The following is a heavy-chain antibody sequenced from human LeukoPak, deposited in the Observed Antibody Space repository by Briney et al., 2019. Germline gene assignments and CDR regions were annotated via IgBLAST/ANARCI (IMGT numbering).Heavy chain of an antibody. CDR2: MNPNSGNT. D-gene: IGHD5-18*01. CDR3: ARGARYSYAHY. Sequence: ASVKVSCKASGYTFTSYGISWVRQAPGQGLEWMGWMNPNSGNTGYARKFQGRVTMTRNTSISTAYMELSSLRSEDTAVYYCARGARYSYAHYWGQGTLVTVSS. V-gene: IGHV1-8*02. J-gene: IGHJ4*02. CDR1: GYTFTSYG.